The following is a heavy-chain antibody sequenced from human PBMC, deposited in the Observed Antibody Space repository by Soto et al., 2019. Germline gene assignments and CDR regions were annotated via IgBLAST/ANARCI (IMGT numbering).Heavy chain of an antibody. CDR2: IYTSGTT. V-gene: IGHV4-4*07. CDR3: ARERWLQVTDY. D-gene: IGHD3-10*01. Sequence: CFTCTVSGGSLGSYYWNWIRQPAGKGLEWIGRIYTSGTTNYSPSLKSRVTMSIDRSKNQFSLKLSSVTAADTAVYYCARERWLQVTDYWGQGTLVTVSS. CDR1: GGSLGSYY. J-gene: IGHJ4*02.